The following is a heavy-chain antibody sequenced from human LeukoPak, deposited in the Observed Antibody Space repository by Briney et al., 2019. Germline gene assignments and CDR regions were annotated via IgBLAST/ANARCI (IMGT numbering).Heavy chain of an antibody. CDR3: ARDMKSYSSSSPFDY. J-gene: IGHJ4*02. Sequence: SETLSLTCTVSGGSISSGDYYWSWIRQPPGKGLEWIGYIYYSGSTYYNPSLKSRVTISVDTSKNQFSLKLSSVTAADTAVYYCARDMKSYSSSSPFDYWGQGTLVTVSS. CDR1: GGSISSGDYY. V-gene: IGHV4-30-4*01. CDR2: IYYSGST. D-gene: IGHD6-6*01.